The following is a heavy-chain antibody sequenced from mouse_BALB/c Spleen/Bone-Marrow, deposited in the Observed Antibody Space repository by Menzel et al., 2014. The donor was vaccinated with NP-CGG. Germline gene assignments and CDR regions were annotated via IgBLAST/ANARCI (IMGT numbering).Heavy chain of an antibody. V-gene: IGHV14-3*02. Sequence: DVKLQESGAELVKPGASVKLSCTASGFNIKDTYMHWVKQRPEQGLEWIGRIDPANGNTKYDPKFQGKATITADTSSNTAYLQLSSLTSEDTAVYYCASATTATFYAMDYWGQGTSVTVSS. CDR2: IDPANGNT. CDR3: ASATTATFYAMDY. D-gene: IGHD1-2*01. CDR1: GFNIKDTY. J-gene: IGHJ4*01.